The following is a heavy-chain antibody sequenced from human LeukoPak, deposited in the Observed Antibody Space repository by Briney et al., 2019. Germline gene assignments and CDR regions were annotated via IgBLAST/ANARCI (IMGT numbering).Heavy chain of an antibody. Sequence: GGSLRLSCTASGFTFGDYAMHWVRQAPGKGLEWVAVISYDGSNKYYADSVKGRFTISRDNSKNTLYLQMNSLRAEDTAVYYCARSGHYGYFDYWGQGTLVTVSS. D-gene: IGHD3-10*01. J-gene: IGHJ4*02. CDR3: ARSGHYGYFDY. V-gene: IGHV3-30-3*01. CDR2: ISYDGSNK. CDR1: GFTFGDYA.